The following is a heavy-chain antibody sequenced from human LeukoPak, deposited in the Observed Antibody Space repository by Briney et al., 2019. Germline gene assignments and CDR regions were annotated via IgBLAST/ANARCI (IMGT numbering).Heavy chain of an antibody. D-gene: IGHD6-6*01. Sequence: SETLSLTCAVYGGSFSGYYWSWIRQPPGKGLEWIGEINHSGSTNYNPSLKSRVTISVDTSKNRFSLKLSSVTAADTAVYYCARGGVAARQLSYYYYGMDVWGQGTTVTVSS. CDR3: ARGGVAARQLSYYYYGMDV. CDR2: INHSGST. V-gene: IGHV4-34*01. CDR1: GGSFSGYY. J-gene: IGHJ6*02.